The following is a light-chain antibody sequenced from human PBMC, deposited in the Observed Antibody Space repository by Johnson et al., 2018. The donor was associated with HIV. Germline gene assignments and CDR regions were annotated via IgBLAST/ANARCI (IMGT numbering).Light chain of an antibody. CDR1: SSNIGNSY. J-gene: IGLJ1*01. V-gene: IGLV1-51*02. CDR2: ENN. CDR3: GTWDSSLSVYV. Sequence: QSVLTQPPSVSAAPGQKVTISCSGSSSNIGNSYVSWYQQLPGTAPKLLIYENNKRPSGIPDRFSGSKSGTSATLGITGLQTGDEADYYCGTWDSSLSVYVFGTGTEVT.